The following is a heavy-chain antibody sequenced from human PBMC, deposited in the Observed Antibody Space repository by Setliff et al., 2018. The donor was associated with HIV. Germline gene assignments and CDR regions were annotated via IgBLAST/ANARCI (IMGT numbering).Heavy chain of an antibody. CDR1: GFSLSSNG. CDR2: IRYDGNNK. D-gene: IGHD3-22*01. CDR3: VKDSSWQQIGRNWRVHSGMDV. V-gene: IGHV3-30*02. J-gene: IGHJ6*02. Sequence: PGGSLRLSCEASGFSLSSNGMHWVRQAPGKGLEWVAFIRYDGNNKNYADSVKVRFTTSRDNSKNRVFLQMDSLRGEDTAVYYCVKDSSWQQIGRNWRVHSGMDVWGQGTTVTVSS.